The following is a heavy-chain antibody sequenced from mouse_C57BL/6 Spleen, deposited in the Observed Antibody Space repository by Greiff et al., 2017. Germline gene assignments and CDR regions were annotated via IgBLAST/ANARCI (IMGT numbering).Heavy chain of an antibody. J-gene: IGHJ3*01. CDR3: AGMVRAQFAY. D-gene: IGHD2-2*01. V-gene: IGHV1-26*01. CDR2: INPNNGGT. CDR1: GYTFTDYY. Sequence: EVQLQQSGPELVKPGASVKISCKASGYTFTDYYMNWVKQSHGQSLEWIGDINPNNGGTSYNQKFKGKATLTVDKSSSTAYMELRSLTSEDSAVYYCAGMVRAQFAYWGQGTLVTVSA.